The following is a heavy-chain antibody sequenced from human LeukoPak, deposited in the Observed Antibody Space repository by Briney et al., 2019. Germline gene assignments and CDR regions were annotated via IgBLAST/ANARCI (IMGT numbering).Heavy chain of an antibody. CDR3: ARLGILTGYYST. CDR2: ISSSSSYI. J-gene: IGHJ5*02. Sequence: GGSLRLSCAASGFTFSSYSMNWVRRAPGKGLEWVSSISSSSSYIYYADLVKGRFTISRDNAKNSLYLQMNSLRAEDTAVYYCARLGILTGYYSTWGQGTLVTVSS. V-gene: IGHV3-21*01. CDR1: GFTFSSYS. D-gene: IGHD3-9*01.